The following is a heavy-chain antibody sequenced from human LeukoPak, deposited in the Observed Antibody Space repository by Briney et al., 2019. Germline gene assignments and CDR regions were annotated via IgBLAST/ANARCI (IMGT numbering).Heavy chain of an antibody. Sequence: GGSLRLSCAASGFTFRDAGMSWVRQAPGKGLEWVGRIKSKTDGGTTTDYAAPVKGRFTISRDDSNNTLYLQMSSLKTEDTAVYFCAHRDTAMVRVDYWGQGTLVTVSS. CDR2: IKSKTDGGTTT. V-gene: IGHV3-15*01. CDR3: AHRDTAMVRVDY. CDR1: GFTFRDAG. J-gene: IGHJ4*02. D-gene: IGHD5-18*01.